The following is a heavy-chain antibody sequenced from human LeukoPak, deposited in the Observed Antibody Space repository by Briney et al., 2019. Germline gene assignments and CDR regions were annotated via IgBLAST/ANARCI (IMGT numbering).Heavy chain of an antibody. CDR2: IYHSGST. J-gene: IGHJ4*02. V-gene: IGHV4-4*02. D-gene: IGHD6-13*01. CDR1: GGSISSSNW. Sequence: SGTLSLTCAVSGGSISSSNWWSWVRQPPGKGLEWIGEIYHSGSTNYNPSLKSRVAISLDKSKNHFSLKLTSVTAADTAMYYCARVTAARTFDYWGQGTLVTVSS. CDR3: ARVTAARTFDY.